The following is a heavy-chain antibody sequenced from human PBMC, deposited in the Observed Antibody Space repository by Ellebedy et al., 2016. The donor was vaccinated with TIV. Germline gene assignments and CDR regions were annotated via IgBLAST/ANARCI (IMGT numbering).Heavy chain of an antibody. Sequence: MPSETLSLTCNVSGYFISSGHYCCWIRPPPGRGVEWIGIIHHSGSTYYNSSLESRVTISVDTSKNQFSLELSAVTAADTAVYYCARFRDGSNCFDYWGQGILVTVSS. CDR2: IHHSGST. CDR3: ARFRDGSNCFDY. V-gene: IGHV4-38-2*02. CDR1: GYFISSGHY. J-gene: IGHJ4*02. D-gene: IGHD5-24*01.